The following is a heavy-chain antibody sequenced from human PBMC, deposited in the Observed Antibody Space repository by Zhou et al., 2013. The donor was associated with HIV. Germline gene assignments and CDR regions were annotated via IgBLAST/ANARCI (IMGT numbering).Heavy chain of an antibody. D-gene: IGHD2-15*01. CDR2: IIPIFGTA. J-gene: IGHJ6*02. CDR3: ARATGYCSGGSCYHSAHYYYGMDV. Sequence: QVQLVQSGAEVKKPGSSVKVSCKASGGTFSSYAISWVRQAPGQGLEWMGGIIPIFGTANYAQKFQGRVTITTDESTSTAYMELSSLRSEDTAVYYCARATGYCSGGSCYHSAHYYYGMDVWGQGTTVTVSS. CDR1: GGTFSSYA. V-gene: IGHV1-69*05.